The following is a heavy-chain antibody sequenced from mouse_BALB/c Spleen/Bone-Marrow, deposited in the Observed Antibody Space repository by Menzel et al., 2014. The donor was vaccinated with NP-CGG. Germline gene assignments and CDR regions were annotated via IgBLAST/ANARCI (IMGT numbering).Heavy chain of an antibody. CDR2: ISYSGGT. CDR1: GDSITIGY. CDR3: ERYEGYEWEE. V-gene: IGHV3-8*02. Sequence: EVKLVESGPSLVKPSQTLSLTCSVTGDSITIGYWNWILTFPVHTLYYMVYISYSGGTYYDPSLKSRISITRDTSKNQFYLQLKSVNTEDTATYYGERYEGYEWEEWGQGTTIKV. D-gene: IGHD2-2*01. J-gene: IGHJ2*01.